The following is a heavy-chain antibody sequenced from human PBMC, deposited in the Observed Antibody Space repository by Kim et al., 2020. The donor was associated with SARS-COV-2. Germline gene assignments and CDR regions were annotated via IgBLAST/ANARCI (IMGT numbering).Heavy chain of an antibody. Sequence: GGSLRLSCAASGFTFSSYSMNWVRQAPGKGLEWVSYISSSSSTIYYADSVKGRFTISRDNAKNSLYLQMNSLRDEDTAVYYCARDVRYGGNSPPEYYYYGMDVWGQGTTVTVSS. CDR3: ARDVRYGGNSPPEYYYYGMDV. D-gene: IGHD4-17*01. J-gene: IGHJ6*02. CDR1: GFTFSSYS. CDR2: ISSSSSTI. V-gene: IGHV3-48*02.